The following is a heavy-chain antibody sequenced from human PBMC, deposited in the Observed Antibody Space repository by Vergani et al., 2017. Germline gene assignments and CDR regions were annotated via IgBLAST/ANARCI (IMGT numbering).Heavy chain of an antibody. CDR2: LTGGGGST. CDR1: GFTFSTYA. J-gene: IGHJ4*02. D-gene: IGHD2-15*01. V-gene: IGHV3-23*01. CDR3: GNDAGSYENFLDS. Sequence: EVQLLESGGSLKQPGGSVRLSCAASGFTFSTYAMHWVRQAPGKGLEWVSALTGGGGSTYYADSFKGRFIISRDNSRDTLYLQVNSRRPEDTANYYCGNDAGSYENFLDSWGQGTLVTVSS.